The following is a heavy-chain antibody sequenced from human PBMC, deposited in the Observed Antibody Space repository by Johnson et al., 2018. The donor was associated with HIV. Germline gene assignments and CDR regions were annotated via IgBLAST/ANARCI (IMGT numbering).Heavy chain of an antibody. D-gene: IGHD6-13*01. CDR3: AREGAAAGPTDAFDI. J-gene: IGHJ3*02. CDR2: ISFDGSNK. Sequence: QVQLVESGGGVVQPGRSLRLSCAASGFTFSSYAMHWVRQAPGKGLDWVAVISFDGSNKYYADSVKGRFTISRDNSKNTLYLHMNRLRAEDTAGYYCAREGAAAGPTDAFDIWGQGTMVTVSS. CDR1: GFTFSSYA. V-gene: IGHV3-30-3*01.